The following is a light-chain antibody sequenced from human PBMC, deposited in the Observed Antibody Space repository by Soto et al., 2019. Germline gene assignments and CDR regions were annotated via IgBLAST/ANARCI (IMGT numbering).Light chain of an antibody. CDR2: GAS. V-gene: IGKV3-15*01. CDR3: QQYYNWSPLT. CDR1: QSISSN. Sequence: EIVMTQSPATLSVSPRERATLSCRASQSISSNLAWYQQNPGQAPRLLIYGASTRATGIPARFSGSGSGTKFTLTISSLQSEDYAVYYCQQYYNWSPLTFGGGTKVKIK. J-gene: IGKJ4*01.